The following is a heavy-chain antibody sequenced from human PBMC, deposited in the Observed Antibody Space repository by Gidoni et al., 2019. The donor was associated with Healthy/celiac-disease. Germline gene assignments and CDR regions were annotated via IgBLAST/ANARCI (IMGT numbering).Heavy chain of an antibody. D-gene: IGHD6-19*01. V-gene: IGHV4-34*01. CDR2: INHSGST. CDR1: GGSFSGYY. J-gene: IGHJ4*02. Sequence: QVQLQQWGAGLLKPSETLSLTCAVYGGSFSGYYWSWIRQPPGKGLEWSGEINHSGSTNYNPSLKSRVTISVDTSKNQFSLKLSSVTAADTAVYYCARASSGWYAPFDYWGQGTLVTVSS. CDR3: ARASSGWYAPFDY.